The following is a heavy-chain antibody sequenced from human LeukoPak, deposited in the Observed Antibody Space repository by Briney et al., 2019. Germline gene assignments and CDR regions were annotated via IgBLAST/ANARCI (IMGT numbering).Heavy chain of an antibody. D-gene: IGHD5-18*01. CDR2: IKSDGSST. Sequence: GGSLRLSCAASGFTVSSNYMSWVRQAPGKGLVWVSLIKSDGSSTSYADSVKGRFTISRDNNKNSLYLQMNGLRTDDTGLYYCVKGRRRGYAYGTLESWGQGTLVTVSS. CDR3: VKGRRRGYAYGTLES. CDR1: GFTVSSNY. V-gene: IGHV3-74*01. J-gene: IGHJ4*02.